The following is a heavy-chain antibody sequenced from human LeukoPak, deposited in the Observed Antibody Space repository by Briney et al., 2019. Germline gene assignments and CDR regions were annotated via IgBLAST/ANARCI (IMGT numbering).Heavy chain of an antibody. J-gene: IGHJ6*02. CDR1: GFAFNTYA. CDR2: LSGSDGQT. CDR3: ARVVVFAISYYYYGMDV. Sequence: GGSLRLSCAASGFAFNTYAMSWVRQAPGKGLEWVSNLSGSDGQTFHTDSVKGRFTISRDNSKNTLYLQMNSLRAEDTAVYYCARVVVFAISYYYYGMDVWGQGTTVTVSS. D-gene: IGHD2-15*01. V-gene: IGHV3-23*01.